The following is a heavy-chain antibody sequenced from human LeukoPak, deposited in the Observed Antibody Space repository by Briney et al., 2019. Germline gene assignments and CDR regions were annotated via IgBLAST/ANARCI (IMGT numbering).Heavy chain of an antibody. Sequence: SETLYLTCTVSGGSISSSSYYWGWIRQPPGKGLEWIGSIYYSGSTYYNPSLKSRVTISVDTSKNQFSLKLSSVTAADTAVYYCARPFYDSSGPFDYWGQGTLVTVSS. V-gene: IGHV4-39*01. D-gene: IGHD3-22*01. CDR1: GGSISSSSYY. CDR2: IYYSGST. CDR3: ARPFYDSSGPFDY. J-gene: IGHJ4*02.